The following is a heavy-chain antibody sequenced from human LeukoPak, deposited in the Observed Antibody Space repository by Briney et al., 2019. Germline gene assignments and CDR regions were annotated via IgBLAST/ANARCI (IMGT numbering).Heavy chain of an antibody. D-gene: IGHD1-26*01. J-gene: IGHJ2*01. V-gene: IGHV3-23*01. Sequence: GGSLRLSCAASGFTFSSYAMSWDRQAPGKGLEWVSAISGSGGSTYYADSVKGRFTISRDNSKNTLYLQMNSLRAEDTAVYYCAKAEWELPYWYFDLWGRGTLVTISS. CDR2: ISGSGGST. CDR3: AKAEWELPYWYFDL. CDR1: GFTFSSYA.